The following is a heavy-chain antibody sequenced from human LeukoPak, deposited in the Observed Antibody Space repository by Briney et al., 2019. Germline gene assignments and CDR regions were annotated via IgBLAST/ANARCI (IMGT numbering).Heavy chain of an antibody. V-gene: IGHV4-59*06. Sequence: PSETLSLTCTVSGGSISSYYWSWIRQPPGKGLEWIGYIYYSGSTYYNPSLKSRVTMSVDTSKNQFSLKLSSVTAADTAVYYCARRRDWFDPWGQGTLVTVSS. CDR3: ARRRDWFDP. J-gene: IGHJ5*02. CDR1: GGSISSYY. CDR2: IYYSGST.